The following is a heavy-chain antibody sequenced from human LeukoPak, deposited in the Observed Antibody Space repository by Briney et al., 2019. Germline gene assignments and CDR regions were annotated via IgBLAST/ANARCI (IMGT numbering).Heavy chain of an antibody. J-gene: IGHJ4*02. CDR2: ISYDGSHQ. Sequence: PGGSLRLSCAASGFTFSHYAMHWVRQAPGKGLEWVAVISYDGSHQYSADSVKGRLTISRDNSRHTLFLQMNSLRPEDRAVYYCARARNGTLKYWGQGTLVTVSS. CDR3: ARARNGTLKY. D-gene: IGHD1-26*01. V-gene: IGHV3-30*01. CDR1: GFTFSHYA.